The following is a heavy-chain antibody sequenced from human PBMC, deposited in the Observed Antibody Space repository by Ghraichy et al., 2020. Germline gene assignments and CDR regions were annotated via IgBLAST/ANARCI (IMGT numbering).Heavy chain of an antibody. CDR2: IKSKTDGGTT. Sequence: GGSLRLSCAASGFTFSNAWMSWVRQAPGKGLEWVGRIKSKTDGGTTDYAAPVKGRFTISRDDSKNTLYLQMNSLKTEDTAVYYCTTDLGIGGRYYYYYGMDVWGQGTTVTVS. J-gene: IGHJ6*02. CDR3: TTDLGIGGRYYYYYGMDV. D-gene: IGHD7-27*01. CDR1: GFTFSNAW. V-gene: IGHV3-15*01.